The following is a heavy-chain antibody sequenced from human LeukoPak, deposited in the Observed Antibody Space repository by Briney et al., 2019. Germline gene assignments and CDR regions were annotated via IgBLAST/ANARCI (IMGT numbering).Heavy chain of an antibody. V-gene: IGHV1-69*06. CDR2: IIPIFGTA. CDR1: GGTFSSYA. CDR3: ARGGDSSGWYPKYFQH. Sequence: SVKVSCKASGGTFSSYAISWVRQAPGQGLEWMGGIIPIFGTANYAQKFQGRVTITADKSTSTAYMELSSLRSEDTAVYYCARGGDSSGWYPKYFQHWGQGTLVTVSS. J-gene: IGHJ1*01. D-gene: IGHD6-19*01.